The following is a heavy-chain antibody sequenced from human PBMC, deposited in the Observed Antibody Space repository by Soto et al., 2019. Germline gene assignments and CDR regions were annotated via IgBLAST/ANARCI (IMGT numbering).Heavy chain of an antibody. J-gene: IGHJ4*02. Sequence: QVQLVQSGAEVKKPGASVKVSCKASGYTFTSYDINWVRQATGQGLEWMGWMNPNSGNTGYAQKFQGRVTMTRNTSISTAYMELSSLRSEDTAVYYCARSSPNCISTSCYLDYGGQGTLVTGSS. CDR3: ARSSPNCISTSCYLDY. D-gene: IGHD2-2*01. CDR2: MNPNSGNT. V-gene: IGHV1-8*01. CDR1: GYTFTSYD.